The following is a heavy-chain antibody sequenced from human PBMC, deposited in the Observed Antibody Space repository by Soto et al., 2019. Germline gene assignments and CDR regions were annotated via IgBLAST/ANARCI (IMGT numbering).Heavy chain of an antibody. D-gene: IGHD6-19*01. V-gene: IGHV4-59*01. CDR1: GGSISSYY. J-gene: IGHJ5*02. CDR3: ARGGGQWLDNWFDP. CDR2: IYYSGST. Sequence: SETLSLTCTVSGGSISSYYWSWIRQPPGKGLEWIGYIYYSGSTNYNPSLKSRVTISVDTSKNQFSLKLSSVTAADTAVYYCARGGGQWLDNWFDPWGQGTLVTAPQ.